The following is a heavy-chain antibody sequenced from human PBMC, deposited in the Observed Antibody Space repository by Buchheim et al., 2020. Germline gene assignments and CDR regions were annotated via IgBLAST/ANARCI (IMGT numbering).Heavy chain of an antibody. D-gene: IGHD6-6*01. CDR3: ARGVRAARHYYYYGMDV. Sequence: QVQLVESGGGVVQPGRSLRLSCAASGFTFSSYGMHWVRQATGKGLEWVAVIWYDGSNKYYADSVKGRFTISRDNSKNTLYLQMNSLRAEDTAVYYCARGVRAARHYYYYGMDVWGQGTT. CDR2: IWYDGSNK. J-gene: IGHJ6*02. CDR1: GFTFSSYG. V-gene: IGHV3-33*01.